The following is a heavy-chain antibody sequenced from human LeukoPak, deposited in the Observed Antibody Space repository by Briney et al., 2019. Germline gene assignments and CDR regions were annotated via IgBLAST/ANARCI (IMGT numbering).Heavy chain of an antibody. D-gene: IGHD4-17*01. CDR3: ARVHGYYIGLYYFDY. J-gene: IGHJ4*02. V-gene: IGHV1-18*01. CDR2: ISGNGDNT. CDR1: GYTYTTYG. Sequence: ASVKVSCKASGYTYTTYGISWVRQAPGQGLEWMGWISGNGDNTKYVQEFQGRVTMTTDTSTSTAYMDLRSLRSDDTAIYYCARVHGYYIGLYYFDYWGPRTLVTVSS.